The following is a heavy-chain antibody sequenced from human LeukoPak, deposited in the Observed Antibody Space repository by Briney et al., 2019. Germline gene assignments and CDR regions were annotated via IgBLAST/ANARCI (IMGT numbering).Heavy chain of an antibody. D-gene: IGHD5-24*01. V-gene: IGHV4-34*01. Sequence: PSETLSLTCAVYGGSFSGYYWSWIRQPPGKGLEWMGEINHSGSTNYNPSIKRRVTILVDTSKKQFSLKLSSGAAADTAVYYRARGKGGYNFGKDWGHGTPVTVSS. J-gene: IGHJ4*01. CDR2: INHSGST. CDR3: ARGKGGYNFGKD. CDR1: GGSFSGYY.